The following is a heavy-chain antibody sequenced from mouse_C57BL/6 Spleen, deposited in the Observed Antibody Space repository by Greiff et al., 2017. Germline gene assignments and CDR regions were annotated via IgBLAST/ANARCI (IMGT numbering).Heavy chain of an antibody. D-gene: IGHD1-1*01. CDR2: ISSGGNYT. V-gene: IGHV5-6*01. Sequence: EVQLVESGGDLVKPGGSLKLSCAASGFTFSSYGMSWVRQTPDKRLEWVATISSGGNYTYYPDSVKGRFNISRDNAKNTLYLQMSSLKSEDTAMYYCARQKGTTTVVRYFDVWGTGTTVTVSS. J-gene: IGHJ1*03. CDR1: GFTFSSYG. CDR3: ARQKGTTTVVRYFDV.